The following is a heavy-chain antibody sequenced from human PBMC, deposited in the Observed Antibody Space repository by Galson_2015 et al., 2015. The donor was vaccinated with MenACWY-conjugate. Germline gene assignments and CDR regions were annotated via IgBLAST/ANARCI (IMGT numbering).Heavy chain of an antibody. Sequence: SETLSLTCTVSGGSISSSYWSWIRQPPGKGLEWIGYIYYSGSTNYNPSLKGRFTISVDTSKNQFSLNLSSVTAADTAVYYCAGSDIVVVPAAIRPDFYYYYGMDVWGQGTTVTVSS. CDR3: AGSDIVVVPAAIRPDFYYYYGMDV. V-gene: IGHV4-59*08. CDR1: GGSISSSY. CDR2: IYYSGST. D-gene: IGHD2-2*02. J-gene: IGHJ6*02.